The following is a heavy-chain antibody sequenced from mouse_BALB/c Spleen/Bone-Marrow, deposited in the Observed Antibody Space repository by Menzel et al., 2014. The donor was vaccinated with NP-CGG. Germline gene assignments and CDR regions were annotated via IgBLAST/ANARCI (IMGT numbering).Heavy chain of an antibody. J-gene: IGHJ3*02. V-gene: IGHV5-6-5*01. Sequence: LEESGGRLVTPGTPLTLTCTASGFSLSIYAMSWVRQAPGKGLEWIGIISTSGTTYYASWAKGRFTISXTSTTVDLKITSPTTEDTATYFCARDLYPGYDAGTNLWGQGTLVTVS. CDR1: GFSLSIYA. CDR3: ARDLYPGYDAGTNL. D-gene: IGHD2-3*01. CDR2: ISTSGTT.